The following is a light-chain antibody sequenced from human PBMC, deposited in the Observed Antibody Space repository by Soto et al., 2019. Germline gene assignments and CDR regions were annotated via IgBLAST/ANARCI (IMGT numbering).Light chain of an antibody. CDR2: GVT. Sequence: QSALSQPASVSGSPGQSITISCTGSASDVGSYNLVSWYQQHPGKAPKLVIYGVTKRPSGISSRFSGSKSGITASLTISGLQAEDGGDYYCCSYAGARTYVLFGGGTKVTVL. CDR3: CSYAGARTYVL. V-gene: IGLV2-23*02. J-gene: IGLJ3*02. CDR1: ASDVGSYNL.